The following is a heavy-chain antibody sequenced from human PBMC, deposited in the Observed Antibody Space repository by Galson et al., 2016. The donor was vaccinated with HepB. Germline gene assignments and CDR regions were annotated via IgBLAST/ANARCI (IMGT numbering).Heavy chain of an antibody. J-gene: IGHJ4*02. Sequence: SLRLSCAASGFTFSSYDMHWVRQATGKGLEWVSAIGTAGDTYYPGSVKGRFTISRENAKNSLYPQMNSLRAGDTAVYYCARGYYGSGSYYFDYWGQGTLVTVSS. CDR1: GFTFSSYD. CDR2: IGTAGDT. D-gene: IGHD3-10*01. CDR3: ARGYYGSGSYYFDY. V-gene: IGHV3-13*01.